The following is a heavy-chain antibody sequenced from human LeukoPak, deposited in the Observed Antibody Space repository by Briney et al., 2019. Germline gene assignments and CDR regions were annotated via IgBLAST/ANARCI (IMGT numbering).Heavy chain of an antibody. CDR2: IKDDGSDK. Sequence: QAGGSLRLSCAASGVTFTNYTMNWVRQAPGKGLEWVANIKDDGSDKYYVDSVKGRFTISRDNAKNSLYLQMNSLRAEDTATYYCTRVSLYQLQDYWGQGTLVTVSS. CDR3: TRVSLYQLQDY. J-gene: IGHJ4*02. D-gene: IGHD3-16*01. CDR1: GVTFTNYT. V-gene: IGHV3-7*01.